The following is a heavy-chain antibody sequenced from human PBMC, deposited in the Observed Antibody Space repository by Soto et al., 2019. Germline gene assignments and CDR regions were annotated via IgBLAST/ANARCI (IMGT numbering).Heavy chain of an antibody. J-gene: IGHJ6*02. CDR1: GGTITYYY. D-gene: IGHD5-18*01. V-gene: IGHV4-59*01. CDR2: IFDGGSA. CDR3: ARGDTAIYYYGMDV. Sequence: SETLSLTCTVSGGTITYYYWSWIRQAPGKGLEWLGYIFDGGSANYNPSLKSRVSISLDTSKNQFSLKLSSVTGADTAVYYCARGDTAIYYYGMDVWGQGTTVTVSS.